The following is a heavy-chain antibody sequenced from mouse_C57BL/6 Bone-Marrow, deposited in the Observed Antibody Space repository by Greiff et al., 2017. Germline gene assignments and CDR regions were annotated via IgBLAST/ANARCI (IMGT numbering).Heavy chain of an antibody. CDR2: IWSGGST. CDR3: ARKRGDSNYVGAMDY. CDR1: GFSLTSYG. Sequence: QVHVKQSGPGLVQPSQSLSITCTVSGFSLTSYGVHWVRQSPGKGLEWLGVIWSGGSTDYNAAFISRLSLSKDNSKSQFFFKMNSLQADDTAIYYCARKRGDSNYVGAMDYWGQGTSVTVSS. V-gene: IGHV2-2*01. D-gene: IGHD2-5*01. J-gene: IGHJ4*01.